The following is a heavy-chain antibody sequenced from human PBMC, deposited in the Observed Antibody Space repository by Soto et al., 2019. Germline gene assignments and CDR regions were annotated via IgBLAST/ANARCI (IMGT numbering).Heavy chain of an antibody. J-gene: IGHJ5*02. Sequence: LIVSWASSVFTFSSYSMSWVLQAPGKGLEWVSAISGSGGSTYYADSVKGRFTISRDNSKNTLYLQMNSLRAEDTAVYYCARSSSSLKGSWFDPWGQGTLVTVSS. D-gene: IGHD6-6*01. CDR2: ISGSGGST. CDR3: ARSSSSLKGSWFDP. CDR1: VFTFSSYS. V-gene: IGHV3-23*01.